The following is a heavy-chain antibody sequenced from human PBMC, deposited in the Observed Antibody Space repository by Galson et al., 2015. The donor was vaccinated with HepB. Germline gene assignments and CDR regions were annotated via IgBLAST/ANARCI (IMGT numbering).Heavy chain of an antibody. V-gene: IGHV3-23*01. J-gene: IGHJ4*02. D-gene: IGHD2/OR15-2a*01. CDR1: GFTFTSYG. CDR3: VRGTTAPDY. CDR2: ISRGGDTS. Sequence: SLRLSCVTCGFTFTSYGMSWVRQAPGKGLECVSAISRGGDTSDYADSVKGRFTVSRDSSTNTLYLQMNGLRADDTAIYYCVRGTTAPDYWGQGTLVTVSS.